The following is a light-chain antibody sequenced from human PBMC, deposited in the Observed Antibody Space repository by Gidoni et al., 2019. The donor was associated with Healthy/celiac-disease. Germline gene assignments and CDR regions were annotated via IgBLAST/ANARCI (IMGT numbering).Light chain of an antibody. CDR3: QQANSFPRT. Sequence: DIQMTQAPSSVSASVGDRVTITRRASQGISSWLAWYQQKPGKATKLLIYPAFSLQSGVPSRFSGSGSGTGFTLTISSLQPADFATYYCQQANSFPRTFGQGTKVEIK. V-gene: IGKV1-12*01. J-gene: IGKJ1*01. CDR2: PAF. CDR1: QGISSW.